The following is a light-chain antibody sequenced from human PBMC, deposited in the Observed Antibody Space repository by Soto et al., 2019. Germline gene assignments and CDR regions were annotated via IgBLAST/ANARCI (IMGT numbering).Light chain of an antibody. CDR2: YVS. CDR1: NIGSKS. Sequence: SYELTQPPSVSVAPGKTARITCGGKNIGSKSVHGYQQKPGQAPVLVIYYVSDRPSGIPERFSGSNSGNTATLTISRVEAGDEADYYCQVWDSSSDHPVFGGGTKLTVL. V-gene: IGLV3-21*04. J-gene: IGLJ3*02. CDR3: QVWDSSSDHPV.